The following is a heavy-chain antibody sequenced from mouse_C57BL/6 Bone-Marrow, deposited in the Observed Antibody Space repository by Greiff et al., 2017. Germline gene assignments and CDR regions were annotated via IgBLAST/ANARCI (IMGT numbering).Heavy chain of an antibody. D-gene: IGHD2-2*01. V-gene: IGHV1-74*01. J-gene: IGHJ3*01. CDR3: AMYYGYDGAWFAY. CDR1: GYTFTSYW. Sequence: QVQLQQPGAELVKPGASVKVSCKASGYTFTSYWMPWVKQRPGQGLVWIGRIPPSDSDTTYTQTFKGKATLPVVKSSSPAYMQISSLTAEGSAVYYSAMYYGYDGAWFAYWGQGTLVTVSA. CDR2: IPPSDSDT.